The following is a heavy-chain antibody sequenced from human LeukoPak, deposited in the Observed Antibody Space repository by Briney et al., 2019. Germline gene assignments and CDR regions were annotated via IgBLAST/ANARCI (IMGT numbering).Heavy chain of an antibody. V-gene: IGHV3-66*01. CDR3: AKCDEVRGVITPVDY. J-gene: IGHJ4*02. CDR2: IYSGGST. D-gene: IGHD3-10*01. Sequence: QPGGSLRLSCAASGFTVSSNYMSWVRQAPGKGLEWVSVIYSGGSTYYADSVKGRFTISRDNSKNTLYLQMNSLRAEDTAVYYCAKCDEVRGVITPVDYWGQGTLVTVSS. CDR1: GFTVSSNY.